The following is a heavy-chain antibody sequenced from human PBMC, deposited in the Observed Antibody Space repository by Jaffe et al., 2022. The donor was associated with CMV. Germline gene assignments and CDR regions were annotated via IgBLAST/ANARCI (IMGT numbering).Heavy chain of an antibody. CDR2: IYSEGNT. CDR1: GFTVSSNY. CDR3: ASGMVFDY. V-gene: IGHV3-66*01. D-gene: IGHD3-10*01. J-gene: IGHJ4*02. Sequence: EVQLMESGGGLVQPGGSLRLSCAASGFTVSSNYMNWVRQAPGKGLEWVAVIYSEGNTYYADSVKGRFTVSRDNSKNTLYLQMNSLRAEDTAVYYCASGMVFDYWGQGSLVTVSS.